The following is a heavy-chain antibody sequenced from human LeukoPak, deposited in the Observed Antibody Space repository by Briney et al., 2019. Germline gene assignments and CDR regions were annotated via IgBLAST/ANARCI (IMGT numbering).Heavy chain of an antibody. CDR2: MNPNSGHT. V-gene: IGHV1-8*01. CDR3: ARSIVGVRKRNDY. CDR1: VYTFTSYD. Sequence: ASVKVSCKASVYTFTSYDIIWVRQASGQGLEWMGWMNPNSGHTSYAQKFQGRVTMTRTTSISTAYMELTSLTSEDSAVYYCARSIVGVRKRNDYWGQGTLVTVSS. J-gene: IGHJ4*02. D-gene: IGHD1-26*01.